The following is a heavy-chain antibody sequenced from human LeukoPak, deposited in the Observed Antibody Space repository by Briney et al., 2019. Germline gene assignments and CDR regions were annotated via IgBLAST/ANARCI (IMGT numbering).Heavy chain of an antibody. Sequence: SETLSLTCAVSGGSISSSNWWSWVRQPPGKGLEWIGEIYHSGSTNYNPSLKSRVTISVDKSKNQFSLKLSSVTAADTAVYYCARLCRGYSYGGYYYYYYMDVWGKGTTVTISS. D-gene: IGHD5-18*01. CDR3: ARLCRGYSYGGYYYYYYMDV. V-gene: IGHV4-4*02. J-gene: IGHJ6*03. CDR2: IYHSGST. CDR1: GGSISSSNW.